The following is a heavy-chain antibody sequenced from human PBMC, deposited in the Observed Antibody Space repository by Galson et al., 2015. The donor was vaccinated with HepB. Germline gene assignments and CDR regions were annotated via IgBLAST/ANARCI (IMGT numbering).Heavy chain of an antibody. CDR2: IGTAGDT. J-gene: IGHJ4*02. V-gene: IGHV3-13*01. D-gene: IGHD6-13*01. Sequence: SLRLSCAASGFTFSSYDMHWVRQATGKGLEWVSAIGTAGDTYYPGSVKGRFTISRENAKNSLYLQMNSLRAGDTAVYYCAREGAAGTIDYWGQGTLVTVSS. CDR1: GFTFSSYD. CDR3: AREGAAGTIDY.